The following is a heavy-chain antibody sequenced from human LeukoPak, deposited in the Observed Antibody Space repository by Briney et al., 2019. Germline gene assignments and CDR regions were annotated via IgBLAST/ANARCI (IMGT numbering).Heavy chain of an antibody. J-gene: IGHJ4*02. Sequence: SETLSLTCAVYGGSFSGYYWSWIRQPPGKGLEWIGEINHSGSTNYNPSLKSRVTISVDTSKNQFSLTLSSVTAADTAVYYCYGRRGLFDYWGQGTLVTVSS. CDR1: GGSFSGYY. CDR3: YGRRGLFDY. D-gene: IGHD4-17*01. CDR2: INHSGST. V-gene: IGHV4-34*01.